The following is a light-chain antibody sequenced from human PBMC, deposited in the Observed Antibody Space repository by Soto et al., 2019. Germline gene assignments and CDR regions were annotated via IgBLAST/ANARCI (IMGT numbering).Light chain of an antibody. J-gene: IGKJ4*01. CDR1: QSVSSSY. CDR3: QQRSDWPSA. Sequence: EIVLTQSPGTLSLSPGERATLSCRASQSVSSSYLAWYQQKPGQAPRLLIYGASSRATGIPDRFSGSGSGTDFSLTISSLEAEDFAIYYCQQRSDWPSAFGGGTRVEIK. V-gene: IGKV3D-20*02. CDR2: GAS.